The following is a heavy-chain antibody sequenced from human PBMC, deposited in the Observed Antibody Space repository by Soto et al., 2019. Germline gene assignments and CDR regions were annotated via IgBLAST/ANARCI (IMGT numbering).Heavy chain of an antibody. CDR1: GGSISSGGYS. CDR3: ARGLMVYED. Sequence: SETLSLTCAVSGGSISSGGYSWSWIRQPPGKGLEWIGYIYHSGSTYYNPSLKSRVTISVDRSKNQFSLKLSSVTAADTAVYYCARGLMVYEDWGQGTLVTVSS. D-gene: IGHD2-8*01. J-gene: IGHJ4*02. V-gene: IGHV4-30-2*01. CDR2: IYHSGST.